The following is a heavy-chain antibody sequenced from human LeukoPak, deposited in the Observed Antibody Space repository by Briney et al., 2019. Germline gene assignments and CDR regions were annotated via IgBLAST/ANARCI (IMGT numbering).Heavy chain of an antibody. CDR1: GYTFTSNY. Sequence: GASVKVSCKAFGYTFTSNYMHWVRQAPGQGPEWMGVISPSGGSTTYAQKFQGRVTLTRDMSISTAYMELSRLRSDDTAVYYCARELAAAGDYWGQGTLVTVSS. J-gene: IGHJ4*02. V-gene: IGHV1-46*01. D-gene: IGHD6-13*01. CDR3: ARELAAAGDY. CDR2: ISPSGGST.